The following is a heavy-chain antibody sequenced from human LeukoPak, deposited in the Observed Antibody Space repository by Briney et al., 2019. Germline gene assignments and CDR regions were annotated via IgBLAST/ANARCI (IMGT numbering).Heavy chain of an antibody. CDR3: VYYAYVWGSYPGDS. D-gene: IGHD3-16*02. CDR1: GFTFSSYS. Sequence: GGSLRLSCAASGFTFSSYSMNWVRQAPGKGLEWVSSISSSGDNTKYANSVKGRFTISRDNSKNTLYLQMSSLRAEDTAVYYCVYYAYVWGSYPGDSWGQGTLVTVSS. CDR2: ISSSGDNT. J-gene: IGHJ4*02. V-gene: IGHV3-21*04.